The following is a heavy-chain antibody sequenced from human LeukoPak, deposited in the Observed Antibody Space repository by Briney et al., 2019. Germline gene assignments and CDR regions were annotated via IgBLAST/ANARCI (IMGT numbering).Heavy chain of an antibody. D-gene: IGHD3-22*01. CDR3: ARERRDSSGYLDY. CDR1: GGSISSGGYY. Sequence: SETLSLTCTVSGGSISSGGYYWSWIRQHPGKGLEWIGYIYYSGSTYYNPSLKSRVTISVDTSKNQFSLKLGSVTAADTAVYYCARERRDSSGYLDYWGQGTLVTVSS. J-gene: IGHJ4*02. CDR2: IYYSGST. V-gene: IGHV4-31*03.